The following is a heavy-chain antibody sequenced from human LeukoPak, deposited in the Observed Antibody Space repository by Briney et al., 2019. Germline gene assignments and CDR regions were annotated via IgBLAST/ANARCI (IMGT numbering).Heavy chain of an antibody. CDR1: GYSFTSYW. CDR2: IDPSDSYT. J-gene: IGHJ6*02. V-gene: IGHV5-10-1*01. D-gene: IGHD3-9*01. Sequence: HGESLKISCKGSGYSFTSYWISWVRQMPGKGLEWMGRIDPSDSYTNYSPSFQGHVTMSADKSISTAYLQWSSLKASDTAMYYCARPGINYDILTGYYTPYGMDVWGQGTTVTVSS. CDR3: ARPGINYDILTGYYTPYGMDV.